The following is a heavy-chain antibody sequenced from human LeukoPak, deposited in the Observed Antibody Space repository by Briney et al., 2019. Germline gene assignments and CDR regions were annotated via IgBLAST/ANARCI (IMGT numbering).Heavy chain of an antibody. D-gene: IGHD3-22*01. Sequence: PVASVKVSCKASGYTFTSYGISWVRQAPGQGLESMGRIIPILGIANYAQKFQGRVTVTADKSTSTAYMELSSLRSEDTAVYYCARDQYYYDSSGYYPHLFDYWGRGTLVTVSS. CDR1: GYTFTSYG. CDR2: IIPILGIA. V-gene: IGHV1-69*04. J-gene: IGHJ4*02. CDR3: ARDQYYYDSSGYYPHLFDY.